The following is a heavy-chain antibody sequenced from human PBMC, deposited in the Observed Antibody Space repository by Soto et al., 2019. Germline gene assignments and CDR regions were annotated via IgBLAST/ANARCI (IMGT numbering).Heavy chain of an antibody. CDR2: TYYNGDT. Sequence: PSETLSLTCTVSDDSFRGAEYYWSWIRQPLGKGPEWIGYTYYNGDTKYNPALRSRVTMSEDTSKNQFSLRLSSVPAADTAMYFCARGPAYIDGWRTFDLWGRGILVTVSS. V-gene: IGHV4-61*08. D-gene: IGHD6-19*01. CDR1: DDSFRGAEYY. CDR3: ARGPAYIDGWRTFDL. J-gene: IGHJ4*02.